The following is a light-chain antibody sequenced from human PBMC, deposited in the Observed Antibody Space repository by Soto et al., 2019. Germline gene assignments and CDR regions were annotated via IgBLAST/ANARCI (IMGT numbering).Light chain of an antibody. V-gene: IGKV3-15*01. J-gene: IGKJ5*01. CDR3: QQYNSWPPLT. CDR1: HSVSSD. Sequence: EIVRTQSPATLSVSPGERATLSCRASHSVSSDLAWYRQKPGQAARLLIYGASTRATGIPDRFSGSGSGTEFTLTISSLQSEDFAVYYCQQYNSWPPLTFGQGTRLEIK. CDR2: GAS.